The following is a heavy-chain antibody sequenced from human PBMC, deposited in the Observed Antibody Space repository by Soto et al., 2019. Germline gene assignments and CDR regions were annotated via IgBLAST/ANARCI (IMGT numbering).Heavy chain of an antibody. CDR3: VRHFSNGLVYHSGLDV. Sequence: SETLSLTCTVSGGSISTDSYYWGWIRQPPGKGLEWIASAYHSGGTYYSSSFQSRVAISVDTSRNQFSLKLMSVTAGDTAVYYCVRHFSNGLVYHSGLDVWGQGATV. D-gene: IGHD2-8*01. CDR2: AYHSGGT. V-gene: IGHV4-39*01. J-gene: IGHJ6*02. CDR1: GGSISTDSYY.